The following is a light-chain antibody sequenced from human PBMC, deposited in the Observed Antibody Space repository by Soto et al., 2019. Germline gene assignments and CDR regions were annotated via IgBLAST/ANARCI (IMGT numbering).Light chain of an antibody. CDR1: SSNIVTNT. J-gene: IGLJ2*01. CDR2: SND. Sequence: QSVLTQPPSASGTPGQRVSISCSGGSSNIVTNTVIWYQHLPGTAPSLLVFSNDERPSGVPDRFSGSNSGTSASLGNSGLQSDDEADYYCATWDDSLNGVVFGGGTKVTVL. V-gene: IGLV1-44*01. CDR3: ATWDDSLNGVV.